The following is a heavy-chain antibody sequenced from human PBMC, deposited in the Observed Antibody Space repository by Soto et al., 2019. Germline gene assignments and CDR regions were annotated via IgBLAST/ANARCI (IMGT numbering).Heavy chain of an antibody. D-gene: IGHD2-2*01. CDR1: GFTFSSYS. V-gene: IGHV3-48*01. CDR2: ISSSSSTI. CDR3: ALLVVPAAFNNYFDY. Sequence: GGSLRLSCAASGFTFSSYSMNWVRQAPGKGLEWVSYISSSSSTIYYADSVKGRFTISRDNAKNSLYLQMNSLRAEDTAVYYCALLVVPAAFNNYFDYWGQGTLVTVSS. J-gene: IGHJ4*02.